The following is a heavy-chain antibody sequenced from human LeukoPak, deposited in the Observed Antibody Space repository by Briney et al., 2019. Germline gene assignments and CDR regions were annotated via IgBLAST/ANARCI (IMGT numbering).Heavy chain of an antibody. D-gene: IGHD2-15*01. Sequence: SETLSLTCSVSGGSISSGGYYWSWIRQHPGKGLEWIGYIYYSGSTYYNPSLKSRVTISVDTSKNQFSLKLSSVTAADTAVYYCARVYCSGGSCYSGSGGRFDPWGQGTLVTVSS. CDR1: GGSISSGGYY. CDR3: ARVYCSGGSCYSGSGGRFDP. CDR2: IYYSGST. J-gene: IGHJ5*02. V-gene: IGHV4-31*03.